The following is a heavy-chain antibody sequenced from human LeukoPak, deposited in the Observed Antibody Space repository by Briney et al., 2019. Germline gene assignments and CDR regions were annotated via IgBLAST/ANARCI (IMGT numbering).Heavy chain of an antibody. CDR3: AKDISGGDCPDY. CDR2: ITSSGRYI. CDR1: GFTFSSYS. D-gene: IGHD2-21*02. J-gene: IGHJ4*02. V-gene: IGHV3-21*01. Sequence: KPGGSLRLSCAASGFTFSSYSMNWVRQAPGKGLEWVSSITSSGRYIYYADSVKGRFTISRDNSKNTVYLQMNNLRGDDTAVYYCAKDISGGDCPDYWGQGTLVTVSS.